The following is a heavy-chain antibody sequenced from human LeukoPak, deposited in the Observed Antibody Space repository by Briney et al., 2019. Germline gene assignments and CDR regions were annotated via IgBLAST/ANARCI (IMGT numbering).Heavy chain of an antibody. CDR2: VSSTGNT. CDR1: RVSINDYY. Sequence: PSETLSLTCTVARVSINDYYWTWIRQPPGKGLDWIGYVSSTGNTNSNPSLRSRVSMSIDASKKQFSLRLNSVTAADTAVYYCARPYYGHSVGDAYDVWGQGTLVTVSS. CDR3: ARPYYGHSVGDAYDV. D-gene: IGHD4-17*01. J-gene: IGHJ3*01. V-gene: IGHV4-59*01.